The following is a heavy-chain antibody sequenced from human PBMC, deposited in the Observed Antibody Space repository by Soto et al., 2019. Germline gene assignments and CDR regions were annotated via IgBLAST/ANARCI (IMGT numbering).Heavy chain of an antibody. CDR3: ARVAIASGGVIAVTYALDV. CDR1: GFTFDDYT. Sequence: GGSLRLSCAASGFTFDDYTMHWVRQAPGKGLEWVSLISWDGGSTYYADSVKGRFTVSRDNVKNSLFLQMNSLRDEDTAVYYCARVAIASGGVIAVTYALDVWGQGTTVTVS. CDR2: ISWDGGST. V-gene: IGHV3-43*01. D-gene: IGHD3-16*02. J-gene: IGHJ6*02.